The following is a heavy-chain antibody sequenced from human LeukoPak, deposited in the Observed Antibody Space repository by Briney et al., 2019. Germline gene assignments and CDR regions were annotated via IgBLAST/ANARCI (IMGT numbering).Heavy chain of an antibody. V-gene: IGHV3-53*01. Sequence: PGGSLRLSCAASGFTVSSNYMSWVRQAPGKGLEWVSVIYSGGSTYYADSVKGRFTISRDNSKNTLYLQMNSLRAEDTAVYYCARAAPYSSGWYAFDIWGQGTMVTVSS. J-gene: IGHJ3*02. CDR3: ARAAPYSSGWYAFDI. CDR1: GFTVSSNY. CDR2: IYSGGST. D-gene: IGHD6-19*01.